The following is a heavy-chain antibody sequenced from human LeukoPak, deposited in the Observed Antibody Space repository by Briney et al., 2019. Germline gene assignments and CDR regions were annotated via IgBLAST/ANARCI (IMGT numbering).Heavy chain of an antibody. Sequence: SVKVSCKASGYTFTGYYMHWVRQAPGQGLEWMGGIIPIFGTANYAQKFRGRVTITADKSTRTAYMELSRLRADDTAVYYCARATMTMQDYWGQGTLVTVSS. D-gene: IGHD4-17*01. CDR1: GYTFTGYY. J-gene: IGHJ4*02. V-gene: IGHV1-69*06. CDR3: ARATMTMQDY. CDR2: IIPIFGTA.